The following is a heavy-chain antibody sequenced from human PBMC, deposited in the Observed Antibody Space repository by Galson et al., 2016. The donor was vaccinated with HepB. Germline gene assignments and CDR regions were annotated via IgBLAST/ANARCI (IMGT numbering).Heavy chain of an antibody. CDR1: GFTFSGYT. J-gene: IGHJ5*02. CDR3: ARDTGVVAAPSQT. D-gene: IGHD2-15*01. V-gene: IGHV3-48*02. CDR2: ISSDGTST. Sequence: SLRLSCAASGFTFSGYTMNWVRQAPGKGLEWVSHISSDGTSTQYADSVKGRFTISRDNAKNSLYLQMTSLRDEDTGLYFCARDTGVVAAPSQTWGRGTLVTVSS.